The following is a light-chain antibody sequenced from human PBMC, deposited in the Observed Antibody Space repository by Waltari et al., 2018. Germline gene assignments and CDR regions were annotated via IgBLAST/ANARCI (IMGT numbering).Light chain of an antibody. Sequence: IQVIQSPSTLSASVGDTVTISCRVSHRINIWLAWYQQKPGKAPKLLIKKASTLQDGVPSRFSGSGSWTEFTLTIKSLQPDDFGTYFCQQFDTDVTFGQGTKVEI. J-gene: IGKJ2*01. CDR1: HRINIW. CDR2: KAS. V-gene: IGKV1-5*01. CDR3: QQFDTDVT.